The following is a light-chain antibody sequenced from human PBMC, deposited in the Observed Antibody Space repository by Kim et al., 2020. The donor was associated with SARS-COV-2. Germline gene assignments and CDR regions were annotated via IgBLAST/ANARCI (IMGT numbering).Light chain of an antibody. Sequence: KKARFSWWGNSIGSKGVHWYQQKSGQAPVLVIYYDSDRPSGIPERFSGSNSGNTATLPISRVEAGDEADYYCQVWDSSSDHQVVFGGGTQLTVL. CDR3: QVWDSSSDHQVV. CDR2: YDS. V-gene: IGLV3-21*04. CDR1: SIGSKG. J-gene: IGLJ2*01.